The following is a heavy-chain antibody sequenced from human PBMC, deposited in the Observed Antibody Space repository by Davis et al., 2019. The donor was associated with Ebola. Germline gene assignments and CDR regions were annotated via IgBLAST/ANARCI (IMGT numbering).Heavy chain of an antibody. Sequence: ASVKVSCKASGYTFTSYYMHWVRQAPGQGLEWMGIINPSGGSTSYAQKFQGRVTMTRDTSTSTVYMELSSLRSEDTAVYYCARIVATYGAYYYYGMDVWGQGTTVTVSS. V-gene: IGHV1-46*03. J-gene: IGHJ6*02. CDR3: ARIVATYGAYYYYGMDV. CDR2: INPSGGST. CDR1: GYTFTSYY. D-gene: IGHD5-12*01.